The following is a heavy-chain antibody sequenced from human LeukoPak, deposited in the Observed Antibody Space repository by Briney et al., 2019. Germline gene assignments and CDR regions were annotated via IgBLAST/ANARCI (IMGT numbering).Heavy chain of an antibody. CDR2: MNPNSGNT. J-gene: IGHJ3*02. CDR1: GYTFTSYD. D-gene: IGHD3-3*01. Sequence: GASVKVSCKASGYTFTSYDINWVRQATGQGLEWMGWMNPNSGNTGYAQKFQGRVTMTRNTSISTAYMELSSLRSEDTAVYYCARVPKSYYDFWSGVGHDAFDIWGQGTMVTVSS. V-gene: IGHV1-8*01. CDR3: ARVPKSYYDFWSGVGHDAFDI.